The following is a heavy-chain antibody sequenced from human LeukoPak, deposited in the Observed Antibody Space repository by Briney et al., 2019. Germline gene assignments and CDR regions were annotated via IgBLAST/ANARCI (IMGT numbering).Heavy chain of an antibody. Sequence: ASVKVSCKAFGYTFTSYYMHWVRQAPGQGLEWMGIINPSGGSTSYAQKFQGRVTMTRDMSTSTVYMELSSLRSEDTAVYYCARDIRRRDSSGYYPNWFDPWGQGTLVTVSS. CDR1: GYTFTSYY. V-gene: IGHV1-46*01. CDR3: ARDIRRRDSSGYYPNWFDP. J-gene: IGHJ5*02. D-gene: IGHD3-22*01. CDR2: INPSGGST.